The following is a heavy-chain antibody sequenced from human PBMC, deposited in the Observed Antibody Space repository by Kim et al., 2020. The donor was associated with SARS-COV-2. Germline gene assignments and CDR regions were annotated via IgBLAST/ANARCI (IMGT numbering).Heavy chain of an antibody. CDR3: ARLGLGYCRSTSRYSSFD. CDR1: GGSISSYY. D-gene: IGHD2-2*01. Sequence: SETLSLTCTVSGGSISSYYWSWIRQPPGKGLEWIGYLYNSGSTNYNPSLKSRVTISVDTSTNQFSLKLSSVTAADTAVYYCARLGLGYCRSTSRYSSFD. CDR2: LYNSGST. J-gene: IGHJ3*02. V-gene: IGHV4-59*08.